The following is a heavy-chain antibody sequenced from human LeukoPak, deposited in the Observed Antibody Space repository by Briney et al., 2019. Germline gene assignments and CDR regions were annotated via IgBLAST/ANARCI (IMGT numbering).Heavy chain of an antibody. J-gene: IGHJ5*02. CDR3: ARSYGSGSYYRFDP. Sequence: SETLSLTCTVSGGSISSYYWNWIRQPPGKGLEXXXYIYYSGSTNYNPSLKSRVTISVDTSKNQFSLKLSSVTAADTAVYYCARSYGSGSYYRFDPWGQGILVTVSS. D-gene: IGHD3-10*01. CDR2: IYYSGST. CDR1: GGSISSYY. V-gene: IGHV4-59*01.